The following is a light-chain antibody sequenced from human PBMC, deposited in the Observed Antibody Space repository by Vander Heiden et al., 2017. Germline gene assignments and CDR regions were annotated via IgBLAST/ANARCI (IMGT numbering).Light chain of an antibody. J-gene: IGLJ1*01. CDR2: EVS. CDR1: SSYVGGYNY. Sequence: QSALTQPASVSGSHGQSITISCTGTSSYVGGYNYVSWYQQHPGKAPKLMIYEVSKRPSGVSNRFSGSKSGNTASLTISGLQAEDEADYYCSSYTSSSTLYVFGTGTKVTVL. CDR3: SSYTSSSTLYV. V-gene: IGLV2-14*01.